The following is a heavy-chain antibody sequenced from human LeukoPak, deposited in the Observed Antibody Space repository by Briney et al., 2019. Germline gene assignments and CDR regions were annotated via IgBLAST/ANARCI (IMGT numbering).Heavy chain of an antibody. CDR3: ARRTTVATSFLNYYYYYMDV. CDR2: IYSGGTT. Sequence: GGSLRLSCAVTGFTVRNSYMSGLRQAPGKGLEWVSIIYSGGTTYYADSVKGRFTISRDNSKNPLYLEMNSLRAEDTAVYYCARRTTVATSFLNYYYYYMDVRGNGTTVTVSS. V-gene: IGHV3-53*01. J-gene: IGHJ6*03. CDR1: GFTVRNSY. D-gene: IGHD4-17*01.